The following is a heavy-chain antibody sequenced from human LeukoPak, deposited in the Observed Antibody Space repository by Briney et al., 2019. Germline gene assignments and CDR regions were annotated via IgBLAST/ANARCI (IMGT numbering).Heavy chain of an antibody. CDR1: GFTFSSYG. J-gene: IGHJ4*02. Sequence: GRSLRLSCAASGFTFSSYGMHWVRQAPGKGLXXXXVISYDGSNKYYADSVKGRFTISRDNSKNTLYLQMNSLRAEDTAVYYCAKVGGLLWFGEFHFDYWGQGTLVTVSS. CDR3: AKVGGLLWFGEFHFDY. D-gene: IGHD3-10*01. CDR2: ISYDGSNK. V-gene: IGHV3-30*18.